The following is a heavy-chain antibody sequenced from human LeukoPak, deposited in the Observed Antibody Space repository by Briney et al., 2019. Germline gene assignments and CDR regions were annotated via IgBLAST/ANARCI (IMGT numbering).Heavy chain of an antibody. CDR2: INPSGSST. J-gene: IGHJ5*02. V-gene: IGHV1-46*01. Sequence: ASVKVSCKASGYSFTSYYMHWVRQAPGQGLEWMGLINPSGSSTTYAQKFQGRVTMTRDMFTSTDYMELTSLTSDDTAVYYCTRDNSVGETAWWFDPWGQGTLVTVSS. CDR3: TRDNSVGETAWWFDP. D-gene: IGHD1-26*01. CDR1: GYSFTSYY.